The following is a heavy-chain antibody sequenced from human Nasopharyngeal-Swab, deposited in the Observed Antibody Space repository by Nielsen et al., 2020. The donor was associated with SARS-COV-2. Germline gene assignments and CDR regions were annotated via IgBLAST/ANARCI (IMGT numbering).Heavy chain of an antibody. D-gene: IGHD3-3*02. CDR1: GFTFSSYS. J-gene: IGHJ3*02. V-gene: IGHV3-21*01. CDR2: ISSSSSYI. Sequence: GGSLRLSCAASGFTFSSYSMNWVRQAPGKGLEWVSSISSSSSYIYYADSVKGRFTISRDNAKNSLYLQMNSLRAEDTAVYYCASIGFLEWLSHAFDIWGQGTMFTVSS. CDR3: ASIGFLEWLSHAFDI.